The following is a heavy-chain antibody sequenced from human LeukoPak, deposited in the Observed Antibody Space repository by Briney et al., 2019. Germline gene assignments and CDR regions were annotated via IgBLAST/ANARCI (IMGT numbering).Heavy chain of an antibody. CDR3: ASRSSIWSGYQDTLYYFDS. J-gene: IGHJ4*02. V-gene: IGHV4-59*01. CDR2: IYYSGST. Sequence: SGTLSLTCTVSGGSISSYYWSWIRQPPGKRLEWIGHIYYSGSTNYNPSLKSRVTISVDTSKNQFSLRLSSVTAADTAVYYCASRSSIWSGYQDTLYYFDSWGQGTLVTVSS. D-gene: IGHD3-3*01. CDR1: GGSISSYY.